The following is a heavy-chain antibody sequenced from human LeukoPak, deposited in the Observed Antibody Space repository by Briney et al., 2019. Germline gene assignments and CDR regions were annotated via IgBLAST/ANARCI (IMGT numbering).Heavy chain of an antibody. D-gene: IGHD5-24*01. CDR2: MNSDGSSS. CDR1: GFTLSTQW. CDR3: ARGGDGSSIYWYFDL. J-gene: IGHJ2*01. V-gene: IGHV3-74*01. Sequence: GGSLRLSCAASGFTLSTQWMHWARQAPGKGLEWVSRMNSDGSSSSYADSVKGRFTISRDNAKSTLYLQMNSLRAEDTAVYYCARGGDGSSIYWYFDLWGRGTLVTVSS.